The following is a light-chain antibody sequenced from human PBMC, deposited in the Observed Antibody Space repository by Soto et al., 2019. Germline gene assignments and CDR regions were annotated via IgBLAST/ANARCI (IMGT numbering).Light chain of an antibody. V-gene: IGLV1-44*01. CDR2: RNN. CDR3: AAWDDSLDGGV. Sequence: QAVLTQPPSASGTPGQRVTISCSGSSSNIGSNSVNWYRQLPGTAPTLLIYRNNQRPSGVPDRFSGSKSGTSASLAISGLQSEDEADYYCAAWDDSLDGGVFGGGTKLTVL. CDR1: SSNIGSNS. J-gene: IGLJ3*02.